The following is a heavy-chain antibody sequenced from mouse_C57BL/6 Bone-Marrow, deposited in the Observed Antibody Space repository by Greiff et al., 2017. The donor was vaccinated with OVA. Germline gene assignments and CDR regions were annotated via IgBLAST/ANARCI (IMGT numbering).Heavy chain of an antibody. Sequence: EVKLMESGGDLVKPGGSLKLSCAASGFTFSSYGMSWVRQTPDKRLEWVATISSGGSYTYYPDSVKGRFTISRDNAKNTRYLQMSSLKSEDTAMYYCARQGWVLRGWAMDYWGQGTSVTVSS. CDR2: ISSGGSYT. D-gene: IGHD2-3*01. CDR3: ARQGWVLRGWAMDY. V-gene: IGHV5-6*01. CDR1: GFTFSSYG. J-gene: IGHJ4*01.